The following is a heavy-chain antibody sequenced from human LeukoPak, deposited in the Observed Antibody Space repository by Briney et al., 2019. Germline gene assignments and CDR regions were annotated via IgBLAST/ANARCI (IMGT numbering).Heavy chain of an antibody. CDR1: GFTFSDYG. Sequence: GGSLRLSCAASGFTFSDYGMVWVRQAPGKGLEWVAFIRYDGSIKYYTDSVKGRFTISRDNSKNTLYLQMNSLRAEDTAVYYCAKVGHYYGSGSYFDYWGQGTLVTVSS. CDR3: AKVGHYYGSGSYFDY. D-gene: IGHD3-10*01. CDR2: IRYDGSIK. V-gene: IGHV3-30*02. J-gene: IGHJ4*02.